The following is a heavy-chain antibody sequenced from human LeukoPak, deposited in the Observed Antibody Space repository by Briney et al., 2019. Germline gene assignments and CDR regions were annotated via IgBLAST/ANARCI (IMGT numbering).Heavy chain of an antibody. CDR3: VRDGMAGTPNAFDM. D-gene: IGHD6-19*01. CDR1: GFFFSTYT. Sequence: GGSLRLSCAASGFFFSTYTMDWVRQAPGKGLEWVALILHDGSGKNYADSVKGRFTISRDNSKNTVHLQMNSLRPEDTAVYYCVRDGMAGTPNAFDMWGQGTMVTVSS. J-gene: IGHJ3*02. V-gene: IGHV3-30*04. CDR2: ILHDGSGK.